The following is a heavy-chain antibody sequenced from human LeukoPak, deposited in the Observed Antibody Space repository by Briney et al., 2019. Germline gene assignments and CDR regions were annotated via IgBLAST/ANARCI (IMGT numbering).Heavy chain of an antibody. Sequence: SETLSLTCTVSGYSISSGYYWGWIRQPPGKGLEWIGSIYSSGSTYYNSSLKSRVAMSVDTSKNHFSLKLTSVTAADTAFYYCASDERNFDYWGQGILVTVAS. CDR3: ASDERNFDY. V-gene: IGHV4-38-2*02. CDR1: GYSISSGYY. CDR2: IYSSGST. J-gene: IGHJ4*02.